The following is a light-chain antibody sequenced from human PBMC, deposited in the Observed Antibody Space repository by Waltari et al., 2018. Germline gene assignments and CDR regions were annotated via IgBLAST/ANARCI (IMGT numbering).Light chain of an antibody. CDR3: TSYRSSSTPVV. CDR1: SDDVGAYNY. J-gene: IGLJ2*01. V-gene: IGLV2-14*01. Sequence: QSALTQPASVSGSPGQSITISCTGTSDDVGAYNYVSWYQQHPGLAPKLIIYEVNNRPFGISSRFSGPKSGNTASLTISGLQADDESHYYCTSYRSSSTPVVFGGGTKLTVL. CDR2: EVN.